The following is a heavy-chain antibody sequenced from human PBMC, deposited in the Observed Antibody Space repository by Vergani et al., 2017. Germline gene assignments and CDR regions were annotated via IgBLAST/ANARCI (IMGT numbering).Heavy chain of an antibody. CDR3: VRVKGSNWNDHLYDI. D-gene: IGHD1-1*01. CDR2: IRNKSNDYTT. V-gene: IGHV3-72*01. J-gene: IGHJ3*02. CDR1: GFIFSDHY. Sequence: EVQVVESGGGLVQPGGSLRLSCAASGFIFSDHYMDLVRQAPVKGLEWVCRIRNKSNDYTTQYAASVKGRFTISRDDSKSYLYLQMNSLQTEETALYYCVRVKGSNWNDHLYDIWGQGTLVTVSS.